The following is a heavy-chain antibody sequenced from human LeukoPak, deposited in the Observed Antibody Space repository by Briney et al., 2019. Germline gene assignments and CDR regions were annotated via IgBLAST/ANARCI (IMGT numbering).Heavy chain of an antibody. CDR3: ARDKYLITIFGVVKYGMDV. J-gene: IGHJ6*02. V-gene: IGHV4-39*07. Sequence: PSETLSLTCTVSGGSISSSSYYWGWIRQPPGKGLEWIGSIYYSGSTNYNPSLKSRVTISVDKSKNQFSLKLSSVTAADTAVYYCARDKYLITIFGVVKYGMDVWGQGTTVTVSS. CDR1: GGSISSSSYY. CDR2: IYYSGST. D-gene: IGHD3-3*01.